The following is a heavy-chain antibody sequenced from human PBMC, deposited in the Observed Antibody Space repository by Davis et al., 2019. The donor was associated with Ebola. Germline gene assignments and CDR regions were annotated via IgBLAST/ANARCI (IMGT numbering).Heavy chain of an antibody. V-gene: IGHV1-69*13. Sequence: SVKVSCKASGGTFISYAISWVRQAPGQGLEYMGTIIPIFGTTNYAQKFQGRVTIVADESTNAAYMELNSLRSEDTAVYYCARDMTRAVDFWSGFYFFDSWGQGTLVIVSS. CDR2: IIPIFGTT. D-gene: IGHD3-3*01. CDR3: ARDMTRAVDFWSGFYFFDS. J-gene: IGHJ4*02. CDR1: GGTFISYA.